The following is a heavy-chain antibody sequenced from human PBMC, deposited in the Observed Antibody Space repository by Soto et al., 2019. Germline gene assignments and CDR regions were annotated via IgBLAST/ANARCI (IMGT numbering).Heavy chain of an antibody. D-gene: IGHD6-13*01. CDR1: GFTFSSYA. CDR3: ARDFTGIAAAGTDY. V-gene: IGHV3-30-3*01. Sequence: GGSLRLSCAASGFTFSSYAMHWVRQAPGKGLEWVAVISYDGSNKYYAESVRGRFTISRDNSKNTLYLQMNSLRAEDTAVYYCARDFTGIAAAGTDYWGQGTLVTVSS. CDR2: ISYDGSNK. J-gene: IGHJ4*02.